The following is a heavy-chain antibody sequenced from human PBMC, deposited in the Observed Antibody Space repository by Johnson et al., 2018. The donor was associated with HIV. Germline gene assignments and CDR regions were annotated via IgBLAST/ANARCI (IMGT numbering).Heavy chain of an antibody. D-gene: IGHD3-10*01. J-gene: IGHJ3*02. CDR2: IKQDGSEK. V-gene: IGHV3-7*01. CDR3: ARGPVFDIWGQGTRGPVDI. CDR1: GFTFSSYW. Sequence: VQLVESGGGLVQPGGSLRLPCAASGFTFSSYWMSWVRQAPGKGLEWVANIKQDGSEKYYVDSVKGRFTISRDNAKNSLYLQMNSLRAEDTAVYYCARGPVFDIWGQGTRGPVDIWGQGTVVIVSS.